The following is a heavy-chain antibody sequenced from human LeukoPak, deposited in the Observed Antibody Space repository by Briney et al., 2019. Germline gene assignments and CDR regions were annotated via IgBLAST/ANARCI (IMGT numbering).Heavy chain of an antibody. V-gene: IGHV1-8*02. D-gene: IGHD5-18*01. J-gene: IGHJ4*02. CDR2: MNPKSGNT. CDR3: ARGVNSQGTAMVLFDS. Sequence: ASVRVSCKASGYTFTRYAISWVRQAPGQGLEWMGWMNPKSGNTGYLQKFQGRVTMTRDTSMSTAFMELSSLTSEDTAVYYCARGVNSQGTAMVLFDSWGQGSLVTVSA. CDR1: GYTFTRYA.